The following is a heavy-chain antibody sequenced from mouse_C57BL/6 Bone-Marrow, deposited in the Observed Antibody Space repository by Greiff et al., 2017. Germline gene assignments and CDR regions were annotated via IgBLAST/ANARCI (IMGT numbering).Heavy chain of an antibody. CDR2: IRSKSSNYAT. J-gene: IGHJ2*01. D-gene: IGHD1-1*01. Sequence: EVQLVESGGGLVQPKGSLKLSCAASGFTFNTYAMHWVRQAPGQGLEWVARIRSKSSNYATYYADSVKDRFTISRDDSQSMLYLQMNNLKTEDTAMYYCVRGGDYYGSSYGDYWGQGTTLTVSS. CDR1: GFTFNTYA. V-gene: IGHV10-3*01. CDR3: VRGGDYYGSSYGDY.